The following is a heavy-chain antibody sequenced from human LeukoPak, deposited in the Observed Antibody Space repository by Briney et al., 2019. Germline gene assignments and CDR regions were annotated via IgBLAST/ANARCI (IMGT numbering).Heavy chain of an antibody. CDR2: VFYSGIT. J-gene: IGHJ4*02. CDR1: DGSITSSSSY. D-gene: IGHD2/OR15-2a*01. CDR3: ARDPTRASLYYFDH. V-gene: IGHV4-39*07. Sequence: SETLSLSCTVSDGSITSSSSYWGWIRQPPGQGLEWIGSVFYSGITYYNPSLKSRVTMAVDTSKHQFSLILTSVTAADTAVYYCARDPTRASLYYFDHWGQGALVTVSS.